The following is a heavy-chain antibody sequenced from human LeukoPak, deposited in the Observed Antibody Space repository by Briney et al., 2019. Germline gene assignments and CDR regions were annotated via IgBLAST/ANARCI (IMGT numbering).Heavy chain of an antibody. CDR3: ARHLSYGYSSSWYFTWLDP. J-gene: IGHJ5*02. Sequence: SETLSLTCTVSGGSISNYYWSWIRQPPGKGLEWIAYINYSGSTNYNPSLKSRVTISVDTSKNQFSLKLSSVTAADTAVYYCARHLSYGYSSSWYFTWLDPWGQGTLVTVSS. CDR2: INYSGST. D-gene: IGHD6-13*01. V-gene: IGHV4-59*08. CDR1: GGSISNYY.